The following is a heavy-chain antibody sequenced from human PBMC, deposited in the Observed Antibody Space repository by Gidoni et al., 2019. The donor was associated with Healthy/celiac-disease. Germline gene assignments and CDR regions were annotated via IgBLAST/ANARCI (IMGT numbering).Heavy chain of an antibody. D-gene: IGHD4-17*01. J-gene: IGHJ4*02. CDR3: AKGPGDYVSFDY. Sequence: EVQLLESGGGLVHPGGSLRLSCASSGFTFSSYAMSWVRQAPGKGLEWVSAISGSGGGTYYADSVKGRFTISRDNAKNTLYLQMNSLRAEDTAVYYCAKGPGDYVSFDYWGQGTLVTVSS. V-gene: IGHV3-23*01. CDR1: GFTFSSYA. CDR2: ISGSGGGT.